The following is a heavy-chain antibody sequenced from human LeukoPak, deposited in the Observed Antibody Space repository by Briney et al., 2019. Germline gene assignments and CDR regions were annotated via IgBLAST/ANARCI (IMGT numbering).Heavy chain of an antibody. CDR2: INHSGGT. D-gene: IGHD3-10*01. V-gene: IGHV4-34*01. CDR3: ARGHRNNWFDP. CDR1: GGSFSGYY. J-gene: IGHJ5*02. Sequence: PSETLSLTCAVYGGSFSGYYWSWIRQPPGKGLEWIGEINHSGGTNYNPSLKSRVTISVDTSKNQFSLKLSSVTAADTAVYYCARGHRNNWFDPWGQGTLVTVSS.